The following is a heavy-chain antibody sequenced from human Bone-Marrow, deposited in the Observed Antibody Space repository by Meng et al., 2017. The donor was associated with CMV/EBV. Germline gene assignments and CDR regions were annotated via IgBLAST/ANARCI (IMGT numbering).Heavy chain of an antibody. Sequence: SVKVSCKASGGTFSSYAISWVRQAPGQGLEWMGGIIPILGIANYAQKFQGRVTITADKSTSTAYMELRRLRSDDTAVYYCARRASRGLSFAMDVWGQGTTVTVSS. CDR3: ARRASRGLSFAMDV. CDR1: GGTFSSYA. J-gene: IGHJ6*02. V-gene: IGHV1-69*10. D-gene: IGHD3-16*01. CDR2: IIPILGIA.